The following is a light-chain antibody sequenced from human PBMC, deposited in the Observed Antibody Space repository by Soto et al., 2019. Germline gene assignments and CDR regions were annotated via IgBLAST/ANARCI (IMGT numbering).Light chain of an antibody. Sequence: DIQMPQSPSTLSGSVGYRVTITCRASQTISSWLAWYQQKPGKAPKLLIYKASTLKSGVPSRFSGSGSGTEFTLTISSLQHEDFATYYCQDYNSYSEAFGEGTNVDIK. V-gene: IGKV1-5*03. CDR2: KAS. J-gene: IGKJ1*01. CDR1: QTISSW. CDR3: QDYNSYSEA.